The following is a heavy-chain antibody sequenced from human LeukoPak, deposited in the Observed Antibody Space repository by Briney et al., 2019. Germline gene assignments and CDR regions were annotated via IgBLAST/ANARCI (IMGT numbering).Heavy chain of an antibody. CDR1: GGSISSYY. Sequence: SETLSLTCTVSGGSISSYYWSWIRQPPGKGLEWIGYIYYSGSTNYNPSPKSRVTISVNTSKTQFPLNLSSLTAADTAGYYGAGGRYYYGSGSYYNPHYFDYWGQGTLVTVSS. V-gene: IGHV4-59*01. J-gene: IGHJ4*02. CDR3: AGGRYYYGSGSYYNPHYFDY. D-gene: IGHD3-10*01. CDR2: IYYSGST.